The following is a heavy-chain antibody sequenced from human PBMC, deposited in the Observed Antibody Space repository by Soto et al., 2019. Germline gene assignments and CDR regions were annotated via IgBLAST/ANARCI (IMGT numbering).Heavy chain of an antibody. CDR3: ARAGSSTNAYYYMDV. V-gene: IGHV4-34*01. CDR1: GGSFSGYY. J-gene: IGHJ6*03. Sequence: SETLSLTCAVYGGSFSGYYWSWIRQPPGKGLEWIGEINHSGSTNYNPSLKSRVTISVDTSKNQFSLKLSSVTAADTAVYYCARAGSSTNAYYYMDVWGKGTTVTVSS. CDR2: INHSGST. D-gene: IGHD2-2*01.